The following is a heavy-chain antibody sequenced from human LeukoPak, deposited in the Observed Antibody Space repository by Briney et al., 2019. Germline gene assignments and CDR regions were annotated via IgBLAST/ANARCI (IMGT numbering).Heavy chain of an antibody. D-gene: IGHD5-18*01. J-gene: IGHJ6*03. V-gene: IGHV4-4*07. CDR1: GGSISSYY. CDR2: IYTSGST. CDR3: ARGKRWGYSYGYDYYFMDV. Sequence: SETLSLTCTVSGGSISSYYWSWIRQPAGKGLEWIGRIYTSGSTNYNPSLKSRVTISVDTSKNQFSLKLSSVTAADTAVYYCARGKRWGYSYGYDYYFMDVWGKGTTVTVSS.